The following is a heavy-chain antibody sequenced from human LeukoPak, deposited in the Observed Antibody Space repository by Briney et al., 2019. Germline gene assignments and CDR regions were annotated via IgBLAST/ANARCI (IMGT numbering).Heavy chain of an antibody. CDR2: ISSSSSYI. J-gene: IGHJ4*02. Sequence: GGSLRLSCAASGFTFSSYSMNWVRQAPGKGLEWVSSISSSSSYIYYADSVKGRFTISGDNARNSLFLQMSSLRAEDTAVYYCARDTDSRNWNGLFDHWGQGTLVTVSS. V-gene: IGHV3-21*01. CDR1: GFTFSSYS. D-gene: IGHD6-13*01. CDR3: ARDTDSRNWNGLFDH.